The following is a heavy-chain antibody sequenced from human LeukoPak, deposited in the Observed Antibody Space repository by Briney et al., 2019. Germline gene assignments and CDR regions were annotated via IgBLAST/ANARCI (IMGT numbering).Heavy chain of an antibody. V-gene: IGHV1-69*13. CDR2: IIPIFGTA. CDR1: GGTFISYA. Sequence: GASVKVSCKASGGTFISYAISWVRQAPGQGLEWMGGIIPIFGTANYAQKFQGRVTITADESTSTAYMELSSLRSEDTAVYYCARSAYYGSGSYYFDYWGQGTLVTVSS. D-gene: IGHD3-10*01. J-gene: IGHJ4*02. CDR3: ARSAYYGSGSYYFDY.